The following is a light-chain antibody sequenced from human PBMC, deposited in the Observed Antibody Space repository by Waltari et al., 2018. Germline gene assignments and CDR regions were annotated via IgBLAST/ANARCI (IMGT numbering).Light chain of an antibody. CDR2: GTS. V-gene: IGKV1-39*01. CDR1: QSINSY. J-gene: IGKJ2*01. Sequence: DIQLTQSPSSLSASPRDRVTITCRASQSINSYLNWYQQKPGKAPKLLIYGTSSLQSGVPSRFSGSGSGTDFSLNINSLQPEDFAAYYCQQTYTTPYTFGQGTKLEIK. CDR3: QQTYTTPYT.